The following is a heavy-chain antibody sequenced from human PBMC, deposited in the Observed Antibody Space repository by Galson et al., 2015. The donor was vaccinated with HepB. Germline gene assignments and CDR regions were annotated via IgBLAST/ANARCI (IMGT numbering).Heavy chain of an antibody. Sequence: SLRLSCAASGFTFSNHGMHWVRQAPGKGLEWVAVISYDGNNRYYVDSVKGLFTISRDISKNTLYLQMNSLRAEDTAVYYCAKLYYYDSSGHYPPDYWGQGTLVTVSS. CDR2: ISYDGNNR. J-gene: IGHJ4*02. V-gene: IGHV3-30*18. CDR1: GFTFSNHG. CDR3: AKLYYYDSSGHYPPDY. D-gene: IGHD3-22*01.